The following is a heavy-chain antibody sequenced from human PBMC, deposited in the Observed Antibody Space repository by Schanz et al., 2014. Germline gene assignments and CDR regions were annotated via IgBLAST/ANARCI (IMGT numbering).Heavy chain of an antibody. Sequence: DVHLLESGGGLVQPGGSLRLSCAASGFTFSSHWMHWVRQDPGKGLEWVSYVSRSTPDIYYADSVKGRFTISRDNSKNTLYLQMNSLRAEDTAVYYCAKYRGYYRVSGSYRELEYWGQGTLVTVSS. CDR2: VSRSTPDI. CDR3: AKYRGYYRVSGSYRELEY. CDR1: GFTFSSHW. J-gene: IGHJ4*02. V-gene: IGHV3-48*01. D-gene: IGHD3-10*01.